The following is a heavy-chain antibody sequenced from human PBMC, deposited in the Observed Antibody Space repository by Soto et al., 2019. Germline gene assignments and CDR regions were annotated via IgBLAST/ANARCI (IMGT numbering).Heavy chain of an antibody. CDR1: GFTFSSYW. CDR3: ARESNKGCPLDF. D-gene: IGHD2-15*01. J-gene: IGHJ4*02. Sequence: GGSLRLSCAASGFTFSSYWMSWVRQAPGKGLEWVANIKQDGSEKYYVDSVKGRFTISRDDAKNSLYLQMNSLRAEDTAVHYCARESNKGCPLDFWGQGTLVTVSS. CDR2: IKQDGSEK. V-gene: IGHV3-7*03.